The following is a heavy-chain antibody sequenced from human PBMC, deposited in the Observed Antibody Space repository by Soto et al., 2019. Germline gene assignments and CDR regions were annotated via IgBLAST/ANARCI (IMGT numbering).Heavy chain of an antibody. CDR1: GSTFTSYY. CDR3: AREDSAYSSSWDWFDP. J-gene: IGHJ5*02. V-gene: IGHV1-46*01. CDR2: INPSGGST. D-gene: IGHD6-13*01. Sequence: ASVKVSCKASGSTFTSYYMHWVRQAPGQGLEWMGIINPSGGSTSYAQKFQGRVTMTRDTSTSTVYMELSSLRSEDTAVYYCAREDSAYSSSWDWFDPWGQGTLVTVSS.